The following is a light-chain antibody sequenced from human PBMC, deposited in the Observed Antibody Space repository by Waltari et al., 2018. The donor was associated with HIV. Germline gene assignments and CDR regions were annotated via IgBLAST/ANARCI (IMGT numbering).Light chain of an antibody. CDR1: SSDVGGYNY. CDR3: SSYTSSIVV. V-gene: IGLV2-14*01. CDR2: DVS. J-gene: IGLJ2*01. Sequence: QSALTQPASVSGSPGPSSTISCTGTSSDVGGYNYVSWYQQHPGKAPKLMIYDVSNRPSGVSNRFSGSKSGNTASLTISGLQAEDEADYYCSSYTSSIVVFGGGTKLTVL.